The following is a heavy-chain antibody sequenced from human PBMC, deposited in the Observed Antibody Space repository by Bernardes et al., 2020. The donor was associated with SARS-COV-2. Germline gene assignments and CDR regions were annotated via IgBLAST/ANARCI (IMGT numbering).Heavy chain of an antibody. CDR2: SYYSGSA. V-gene: IGHV4-31*03. Sequence: SETLSLTCTVSGGSINIDDYYWSWFRQHPGMGPEWIGYSYYSGSAYYNPSLKSRASISVDTSKNQFSLTLNSVTAADTAIYYCARYYDSRDPTFDSWGQGTRVTVSS. J-gene: IGHJ4*02. D-gene: IGHD3-22*01. CDR1: GGSINIDDYY. CDR3: ARYYDSRDPTFDS.